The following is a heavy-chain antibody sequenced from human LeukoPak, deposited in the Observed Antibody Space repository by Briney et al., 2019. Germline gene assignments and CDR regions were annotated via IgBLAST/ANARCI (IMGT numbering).Heavy chain of an antibody. CDR3: ARGTSGSGQPDAFDI. CDR1: GYTFTSYA. D-gene: IGHD1-14*01. Sequence: GASVKVSCKASGYTFTSYAISWVRQAPGQGLEWMGRIIPILGIANYAQKFQGRVTITADKSTSTAYMELSSLRSEDTAVYYCARGTSGSGQPDAFDIWGQGTMVTVSS. V-gene: IGHV1-69*04. J-gene: IGHJ3*02. CDR2: IIPILGIA.